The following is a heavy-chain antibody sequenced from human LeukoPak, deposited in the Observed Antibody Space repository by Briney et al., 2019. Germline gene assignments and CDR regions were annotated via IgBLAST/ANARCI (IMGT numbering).Heavy chain of an antibody. CDR3: AKNYYDSYGYYYWFHY. J-gene: IGHJ4*02. CDR2: VSYDGSDK. Sequence: QPGGSLRLSCAASGFIFRNYAMHWVRQAPGKGLEWVALVSYDGSDKLYVDSVKGRFTISRDNSKNTLYLQMNSLRAEDTAVYYCAKNYYDSYGYYYWFHYWGQGTLVTVSS. D-gene: IGHD3-22*01. V-gene: IGHV3-30-3*01. CDR1: GFIFRNYA.